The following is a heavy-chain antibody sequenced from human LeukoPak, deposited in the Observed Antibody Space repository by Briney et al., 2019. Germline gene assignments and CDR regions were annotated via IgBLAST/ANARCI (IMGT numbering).Heavy chain of an antibody. J-gene: IGHJ6*02. D-gene: IGHD3-10*01. CDR3: TIGGVIWRMDV. V-gene: IGHV3-21*05. CDR1: GFTFSAYS. Sequence: GGSLRLSCAASGFTFSAYSMNWVRQAPGKGLEWISYIGISSGNTKYADSVKGRFTISRDTSKNTVYFQMNNLRAEDTAVYYCTIGGVIWRMDVWGQGTTVAVSS. CDR2: IGISSGNT.